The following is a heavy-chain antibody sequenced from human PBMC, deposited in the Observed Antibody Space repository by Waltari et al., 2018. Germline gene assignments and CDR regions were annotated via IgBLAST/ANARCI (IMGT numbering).Heavy chain of an antibody. Sequence: QVQLQESGPGLVKPSETLSLTCPVSGGSISSYYWSWIRPPPGKGLGWIGYIYYSGSTNYNPSLKSRVTISVDTSKNQFSLKLSSVTAADTAVYYCARGLRLWFGELPYYWGQGTLVTVSS. V-gene: IGHV4-59*01. CDR3: ARGLRLWFGELPYY. CDR2: IYYSGST. CDR1: GGSISSYY. D-gene: IGHD3-10*01. J-gene: IGHJ4*02.